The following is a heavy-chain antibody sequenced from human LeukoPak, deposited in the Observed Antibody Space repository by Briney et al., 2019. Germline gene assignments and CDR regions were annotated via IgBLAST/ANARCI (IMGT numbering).Heavy chain of an antibody. CDR2: IDWDDDK. J-gene: IGHJ6*02. V-gene: IGHV2-70*11. CDR3: ARIQLYYYYGMDV. Sequence: SGPTLVKPTQTLTLTCTFSGFSLSTSGMCVSWIRQPPGKALEWLARIDWDDDKYYSTSLKTRFTISKDTSKNQVVLTMTNMDPVDTATYYCARIQLYYYYGMDVWGQGTTVTVSS. CDR1: GFSLSTSGMC.